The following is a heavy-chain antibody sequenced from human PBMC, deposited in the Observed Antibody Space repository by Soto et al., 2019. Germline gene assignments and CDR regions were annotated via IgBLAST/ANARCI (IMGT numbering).Heavy chain of an antibody. J-gene: IGHJ4*01. Sequence: SETLSLTCAGSGGSLSSSNWWSWVRQPPGKGLEWIGEIYHSGSTNYNPSLKSRVTIPVDKSKNQFSLKLSSVTAADTAVYYGARVASSSSWYFDYWGHGTRVTVSS. D-gene: IGHD6-13*01. CDR2: IYHSGST. CDR1: GGSLSSSNW. V-gene: IGHV4-4*02. CDR3: ARVASSSSWYFDY.